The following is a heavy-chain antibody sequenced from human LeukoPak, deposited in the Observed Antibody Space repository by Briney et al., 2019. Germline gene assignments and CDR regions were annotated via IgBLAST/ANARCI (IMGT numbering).Heavy chain of an antibody. J-gene: IGHJ4*02. CDR1: GFTVDDYG. CDR3: ARDRMFDSSGYQAHDY. Sequence: GGSLRLSCEVSGFTVDDYGMSWVRQTPGKGLDLVSAISRDGRGTIYADSVKGRFTISRDNARNSLYLQTNSLRAEDTAFYRCARDRMFDSSGYQAHDYWGQGTLVTVSS. CDR2: ISRDGRGT. V-gene: IGHV3-20*01. D-gene: IGHD3-22*01.